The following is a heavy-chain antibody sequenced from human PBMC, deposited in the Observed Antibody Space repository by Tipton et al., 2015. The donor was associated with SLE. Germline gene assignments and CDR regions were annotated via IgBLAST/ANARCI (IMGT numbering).Heavy chain of an antibody. CDR1: GYTFTDYY. CDR2: INPSSGTT. Sequence: QSGPEVKKPGASVKVSCKASGYTFTDYYMHWVRQAPGQGLEWVVMINPSSGTTSYAQKFQDRVTMTRDTSTSTFYMEVTSLRSEDTAVYYCARGTRERGLYYLDHWGQGTLVTVSS. D-gene: IGHD4/OR15-4a*01. CDR3: ARGTRERGLYYLDH. V-gene: IGHV1-46*01. J-gene: IGHJ4*02.